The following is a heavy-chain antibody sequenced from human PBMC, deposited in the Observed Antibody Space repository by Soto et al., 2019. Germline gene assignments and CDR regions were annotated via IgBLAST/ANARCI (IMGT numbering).Heavy chain of an antibody. CDR3: AKKKTDYSSSWSYYFDY. CDR1: GFTFSSYA. J-gene: IGHJ4*02. D-gene: IGHD6-13*01. CDR2: ISGSGGST. Sequence: GGSLRLSCAASGFTFSSYAMSWVRQAPGKGLEWVSAISGSGGSTYYADSVKGRFTISRDNSKNTLYLQMNSLRAEDTAVYYCAKKKTDYSSSWSYYFDYWGQGTLVTVSS. V-gene: IGHV3-23*01.